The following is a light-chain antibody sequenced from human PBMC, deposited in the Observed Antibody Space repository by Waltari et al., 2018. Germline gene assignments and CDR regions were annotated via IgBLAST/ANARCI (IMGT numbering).Light chain of an antibody. V-gene: IGLV2-14*03. J-gene: IGLJ2*01. CDR3: SSYTRRNTVI. CDR2: DVS. Sequence: WSQQHRGIAPKLLLYDVSERPSGVSDRFSGSKSGKTASLTISGLQPEDAADYYCSSYTRRNTVIFGGGTKLTVV.